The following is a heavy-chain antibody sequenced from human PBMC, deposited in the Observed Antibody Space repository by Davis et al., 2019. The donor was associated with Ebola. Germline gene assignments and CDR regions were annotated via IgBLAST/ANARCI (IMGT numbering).Heavy chain of an antibody. J-gene: IGHJ1*01. D-gene: IGHD6-13*01. Sequence: GGSLRLSCAASGLTFSSYAMHWVRQAPGKGLAWVSAISGSGGSTYYADSVKGRFTISRDNSKNTLYLQMNSLRAEDTAVYYCAKYFGAAAGIYAEYFQHWGQGTLVTVSS. CDR3: AKYFGAAAGIYAEYFQH. CDR2: ISGSGGST. CDR1: GLTFSSYA. V-gene: IGHV3-23*01.